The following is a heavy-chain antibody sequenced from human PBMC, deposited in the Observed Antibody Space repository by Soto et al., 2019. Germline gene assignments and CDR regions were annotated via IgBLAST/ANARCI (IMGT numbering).Heavy chain of an antibody. Sequence: EVQLVESGGGLVQPGGSLRLSCAASGFIFSNYAMHWVLQAPGKGLEYVSVISSNGDKTYYANSVKGRFTISRDNSKNPLYLQMGSLRAEEMAVYYCARGEPRGKRSQGVWFGESLGRFDPWGQGTRVTVSS. CDR2: ISSNGDKT. J-gene: IGHJ5*02. CDR3: ARGEPRGKRSQGVWFGESLGRFDP. CDR1: GFIFSNYA. V-gene: IGHV3-64*01. D-gene: IGHD3-10*01.